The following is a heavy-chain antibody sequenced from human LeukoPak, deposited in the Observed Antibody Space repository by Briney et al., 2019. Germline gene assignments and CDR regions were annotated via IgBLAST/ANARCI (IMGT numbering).Heavy chain of an antibody. J-gene: IGHJ4*02. CDR3: GVGSYVAPGPPDYFDY. D-gene: IGHD1-26*01. CDR1: GDITHY. CDR2: IYFSGSA. V-gene: IGHV4-39*01. Sequence: SETLSLTCTVSGDITHYWGWIRQPPGKGLECIGSIYFSGSAYYNPSLRSRVTISLDTSKKQLSLKLNSVTAADTAVKGGGVGSYVAPGPPDYFDYWGQGTLVTVSS.